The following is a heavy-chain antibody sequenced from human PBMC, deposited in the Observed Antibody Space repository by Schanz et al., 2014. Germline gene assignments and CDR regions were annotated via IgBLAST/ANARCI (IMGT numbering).Heavy chain of an antibody. CDR2: ISDSGTYT. Sequence: QVQVVQSGGGLVKPGGSLRLSCAASGFVFGDYYMTWIRQAPGKSLEWLSYISDSGTYTNYADSVKGRFTISRDNAKSSLYLQMNSLRVEDTAVYYCAASSGWHPSTDYWGQGTLVTVSS. J-gene: IGHJ4*02. CDR3: AASSGWHPSTDY. D-gene: IGHD6-19*01. V-gene: IGHV3-11*05. CDR1: GFVFGDYY.